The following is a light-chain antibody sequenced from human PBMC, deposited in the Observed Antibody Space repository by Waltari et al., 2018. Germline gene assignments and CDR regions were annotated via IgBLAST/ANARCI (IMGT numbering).Light chain of an antibody. CDR3: SSSTSSSTLV. J-gene: IGLJ3*02. Sequence: QSALTQPASVSGSPGQSITISCTGTSSDVGAHNYVSWYQQHPAKDPKLLFSEVSNRPSGVSNRFSGSKSGNTASLTISGLQAEEEADYYCSSSTSSSTLVFGGGTKLTVL. V-gene: IGLV2-14*01. CDR2: EVS. CDR1: SSDVGAHNY.